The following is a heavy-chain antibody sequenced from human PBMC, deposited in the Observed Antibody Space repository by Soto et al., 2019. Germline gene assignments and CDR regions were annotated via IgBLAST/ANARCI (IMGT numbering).Heavy chain of an antibody. CDR1: GGSISSYY. J-gene: IGHJ6*02. CDR3: AGSYGDTMIVGNYDYYGMDV. CDR2: IYYSGST. Sequence: QVQLQESGPGLVKPSETLSLTCTVSGGSISSYYWSWIRQPPGKGLEWIGYIYYSGSTNYNPSLKSRVTISVDTSKNQFSLKLSSVTAADTAVYYCAGSYGDTMIVGNYDYYGMDVWAKGPRSPSP. V-gene: IGHV4-59*08. D-gene: IGHD3-22*01.